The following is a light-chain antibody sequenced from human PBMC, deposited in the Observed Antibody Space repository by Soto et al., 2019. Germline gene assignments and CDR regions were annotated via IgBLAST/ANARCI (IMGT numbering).Light chain of an antibody. V-gene: IGLV2-14*01. CDR2: DVS. Sequence: QSALTQPASVSGSPGQSITISCTGTSSDVGGYNYVSWYQQHPGKAPKLMIYDVSNRPSGVSNRFSGSKSGNTASLTISGLQAEEEADYYCSSYTSSSTHWVFGGGTKLTVL. J-gene: IGLJ3*02. CDR1: SSDVGGYNY. CDR3: SSYTSSSTHWV.